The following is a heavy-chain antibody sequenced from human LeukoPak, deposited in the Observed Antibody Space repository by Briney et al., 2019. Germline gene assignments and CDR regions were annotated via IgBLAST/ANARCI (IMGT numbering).Heavy chain of an antibody. D-gene: IGHD3-3*01. V-gene: IGHV3-53*01. CDR2: IYSGVRT. CDR1: GFTVSSNY. CDR3: ARGPSDFWSGYWFDP. Sequence: PGGSLRLSCAASGFTVSSNYMSWVRQAPGKGLEWVSVIYSGVRTYYADSVKGRFTISRDNSKNTLYLQMNSLKAEDTAVYYCARGPSDFWSGYWFDPWGQGTLVTVSS. J-gene: IGHJ5*02.